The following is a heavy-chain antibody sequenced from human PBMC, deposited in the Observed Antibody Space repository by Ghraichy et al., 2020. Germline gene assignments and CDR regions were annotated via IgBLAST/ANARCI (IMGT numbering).Heavy chain of an antibody. CDR1: GFTFSTYA. D-gene: IGHD6-13*01. CDR3: AKEEAAGIADY. J-gene: IGHJ4*02. CDR2: ISGSGGTT. Sequence: GGSLRLSCAASGFTFSTYAMSWVRQAPGKGLEWVSVISGSGGTTYYADSVQGRFTISRDNSKNTLYLQMISLRGEDTAVYYCAKEEAAGIADYWGQGTLVTVSS. V-gene: IGHV3-23*01.